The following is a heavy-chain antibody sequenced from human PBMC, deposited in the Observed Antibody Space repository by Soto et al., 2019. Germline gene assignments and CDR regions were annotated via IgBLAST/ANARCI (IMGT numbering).Heavy chain of an antibody. D-gene: IGHD4-4*01. CDR1: GFTFSNYW. Sequence: PGGSLRLSCAASGFTFSNYWMHWVRQAPGKGLVWVSRINSDGSRTSYADSVKGRFTISRDNAKNTLYLQMDRLRAEDTAVYYCARDVQFQSFDYWGQGALVTVSS. V-gene: IGHV3-74*01. CDR3: ARDVQFQSFDY. J-gene: IGHJ4*02. CDR2: INSDGSRT.